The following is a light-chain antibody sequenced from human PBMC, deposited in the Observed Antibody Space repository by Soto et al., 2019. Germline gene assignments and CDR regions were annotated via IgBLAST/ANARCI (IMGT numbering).Light chain of an antibody. J-gene: IGKJ1*01. CDR1: QSVSSSY. CDR2: GAS. V-gene: IGKV3-20*01. Sequence: EIVLTQSPGTLSLSPGERATRSCRASQSVSSSYLAWYQQKPGQAPRLLIYGASSRATGLPDRFSGSGSGTDFTLTISRLEPEDFAVYYCQQYGSSPGTFGQGTKVDIK. CDR3: QQYGSSPGT.